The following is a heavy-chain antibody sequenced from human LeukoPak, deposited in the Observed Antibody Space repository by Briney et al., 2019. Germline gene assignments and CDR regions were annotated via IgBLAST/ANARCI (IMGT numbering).Heavy chain of an antibody. D-gene: IGHD1-26*01. CDR3: ARDRNTGSSYENLFEY. J-gene: IGHJ4*02. Sequence: GGSLRLSCAASGFTFSPYWMHWVRQAPGKGLLWVSRINSDGSSTSYADSVKGRFTISRDNAKNTLYLQMNSLRAEETGVYYCARDRNTGSSYENLFEYWGQGTLVTVSS. V-gene: IGHV3-74*01. CDR2: INSDGSST. CDR1: GFTFSPYW.